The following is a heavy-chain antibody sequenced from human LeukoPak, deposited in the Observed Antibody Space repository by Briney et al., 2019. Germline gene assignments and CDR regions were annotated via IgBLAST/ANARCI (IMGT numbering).Heavy chain of an antibody. J-gene: IGHJ4*02. CDR3: ARDCDGYCSSTSSAGFDY. D-gene: IGHD2-2*03. V-gene: IGHV3-21*01. Sequence: GGSLRLSCAASGFTFSSYSMNWVRQAPGKGLEWVSSISSSSSYIYYADSVKGRFTISRDNAKSSLYLQMNSLRAEDTAVYYCARDCDGYCSSTSSAGFDYWGQGTLVTVSS. CDR2: ISSSSSYI. CDR1: GFTFSSYS.